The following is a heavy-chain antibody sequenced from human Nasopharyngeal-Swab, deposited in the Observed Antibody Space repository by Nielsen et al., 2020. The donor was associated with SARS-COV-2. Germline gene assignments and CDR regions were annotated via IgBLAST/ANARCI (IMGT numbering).Heavy chain of an antibody. CDR3: ARLVGAYSNYFDY. D-gene: IGHD3-10*01. V-gene: IGHV3-21*01. J-gene: IGHJ4*02. CDR2: ISGNSGYI. CDR1: GFPFSPYG. Sequence: GGSLRLSCVASGFPFSPYGMNWVRQAPGKGLEWVSSISGNSGYISYADSVKGRFTISRDNAKNSLYLQMNSLRAEDTGVYYCARLVGAYSNYFDYWGQGTLVTVSS.